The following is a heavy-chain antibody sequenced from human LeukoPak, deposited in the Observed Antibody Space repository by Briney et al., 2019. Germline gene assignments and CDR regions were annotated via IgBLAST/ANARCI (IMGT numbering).Heavy chain of an antibody. CDR1: GGSLSGYY. J-gene: IGHJ6*02. Sequence: SETLSLTCAVYGGSLSGYYWSWIREPPGKGLERIGEINHSGSTNYNPSLKSRVTISVDTSKNQFSLKLSSVTAADTAVYYCARGGGPPFDVWGSYRPRSYYGMDVWGQGTTVTVSS. CDR2: INHSGST. D-gene: IGHD3-16*02. V-gene: IGHV4-34*01. CDR3: ARGGGPPFDVWGSYRPRSYYGMDV.